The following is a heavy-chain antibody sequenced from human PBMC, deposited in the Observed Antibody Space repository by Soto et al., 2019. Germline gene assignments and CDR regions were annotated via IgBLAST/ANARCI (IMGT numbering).Heavy chain of an antibody. D-gene: IGHD2-21*02. CDR3: ARDPYGGNSPRYYYYYGMDV. CDR2: ISSSSSYI. V-gene: IGHV3-21*01. Sequence: GGSLRLSCAASGFTFSSYSMNWVRQAPGKGLEWVSSISSSSSYIYYADSVKGRFTISRDNAKNSLYLQMNSLRAEDTAVYYCARDPYGGNSPRYYYYYGMDVWGQGTTVTVSS. CDR1: GFTFSSYS. J-gene: IGHJ6*02.